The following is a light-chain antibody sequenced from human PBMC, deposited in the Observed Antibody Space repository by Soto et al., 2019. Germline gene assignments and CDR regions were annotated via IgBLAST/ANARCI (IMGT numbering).Light chain of an antibody. CDR2: AAS. Sequence: DIQMTQSPSSLSASVGDRVTITCRASQSISSYLNWYQQKPGKAPKLLIYAASSLQSGVPSRFSGSGSGTDFALTISSRHPEDFATYYCQQSYSTPYTFGQGTKLEIK. CDR1: QSISSY. V-gene: IGKV1-39*01. J-gene: IGKJ2*01. CDR3: QQSYSTPYT.